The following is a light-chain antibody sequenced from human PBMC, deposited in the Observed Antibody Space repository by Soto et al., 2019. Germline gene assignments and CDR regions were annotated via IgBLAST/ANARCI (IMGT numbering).Light chain of an antibody. CDR2: GAS. V-gene: IGKV3-15*01. Sequence: IVLTPSPATLSVTPGERATLSCRASQGVSSNLAWYQQKPGQGPRLLIYGASTRATGIPARFSGSGSGTEFTLNISSLQPEDFALYYCQQHNNWPPSGAFGQRSRVYIK. CDR1: QGVSSN. CDR3: QQHNNWPPSGA. J-gene: IGKJ1*01.